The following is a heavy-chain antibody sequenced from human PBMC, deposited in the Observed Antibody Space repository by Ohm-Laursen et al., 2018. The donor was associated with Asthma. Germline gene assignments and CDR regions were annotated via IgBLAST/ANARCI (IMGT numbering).Heavy chain of an antibody. CDR1: GYTFTDHH. Sequence: ASVKVSCKASGYTFTDHHMHWVRQAPGQGLEWMAFINRDNYRTAYAQKFQGRVTMTTDTSTSTAYMELRSLRSDDTAVYYCARDPPPSCSSSINCYFIDYWGQGTLVTVSS. CDR2: INRDNYRT. D-gene: IGHD2-2*01. CDR3: ARDPPPSCSSSINCYFIDY. J-gene: IGHJ4*02. V-gene: IGHV1-46*01.